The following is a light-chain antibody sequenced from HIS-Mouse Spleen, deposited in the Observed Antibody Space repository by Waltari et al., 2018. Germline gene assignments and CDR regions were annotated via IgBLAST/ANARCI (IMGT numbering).Light chain of an antibody. Sequence: QSALTQPASVSGSPGQSITISCTGTSSDVGSYNLVSWYQQHPGKAPKLMIYEGSTRPSGVSNRLSGSKSGNTASLTISGLQAEDEADYYCCSYAGSSTFEVFGGGTKLTVL. J-gene: IGLJ2*01. CDR1: SSDVGSYNL. V-gene: IGLV2-23*03. CDR2: EGS. CDR3: CSYAGSSTFEV.